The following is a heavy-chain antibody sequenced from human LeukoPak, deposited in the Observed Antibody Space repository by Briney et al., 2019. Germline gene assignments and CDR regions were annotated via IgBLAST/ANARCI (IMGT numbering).Heavy chain of an antibody. CDR1: GYTFINYG. D-gene: IGHD1-26*01. V-gene: IGHV1-18*01. CDR2: ISAYNGDT. CDR3: AREGGSGTYYAENY. J-gene: IGHJ4*02. Sequence: GASVKVSCKASGYTFINYGISWVRQAPGQGLEWMEWISAYNGDTNYALKLQGRVTMTTDTSTSTAYMELRSLRYDDTAVYYCAREGGSGTYYAENYWGQGTLVTVSS.